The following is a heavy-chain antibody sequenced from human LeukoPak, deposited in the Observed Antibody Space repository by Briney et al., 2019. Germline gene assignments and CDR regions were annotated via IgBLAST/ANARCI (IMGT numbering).Heavy chain of an antibody. Sequence: ASVKVSCKASGYTFTSYEINWVRQAPGQGLEWMGWISAYNGNTNYAQKLQGRVTMTTDTSTSTAYMELRSLRSDDTAVYYCARASNYDFWSGDFDYWGQGTLVTVSS. V-gene: IGHV1-18*01. D-gene: IGHD3-3*01. CDR3: ARASNYDFWSGDFDY. CDR2: ISAYNGNT. J-gene: IGHJ4*02. CDR1: GYTFTSYE.